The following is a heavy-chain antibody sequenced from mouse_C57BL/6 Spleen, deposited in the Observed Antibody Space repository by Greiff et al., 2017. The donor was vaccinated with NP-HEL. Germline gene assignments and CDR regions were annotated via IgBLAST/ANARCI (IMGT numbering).Heavy chain of an antibody. D-gene: IGHD1-1*01. Sequence: QVQLQQSGAELVKPGASVKLSCKASGYTFTSYWMHWVKQRPGQGLEWIGMIHPNSGSTNYNEKFKSKATLTVDKSSSTAYMQLSSLTSEDSAVYDCARGYYGSSPAYWGQGTLVTVSA. CDR1: GYTFTSYW. V-gene: IGHV1-64*01. CDR2: IHPNSGST. CDR3: ARGYYGSSPAY. J-gene: IGHJ3*01.